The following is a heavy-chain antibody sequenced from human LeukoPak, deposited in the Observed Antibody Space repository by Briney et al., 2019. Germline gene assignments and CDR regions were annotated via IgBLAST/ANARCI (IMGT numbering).Heavy chain of an antibody. V-gene: IGHV3-7*03. Sequence: GGSLRLSCAASGFDVGRNYMTWVRLAPGKGLEWVANIKEDRTETYYVDSVKGRFTISRDNAKNSLYLQMNSLRVEDTAVYYCAKEGRSLQTYWGQGTLVTVSS. CDR1: GFDVGRNY. J-gene: IGHJ4*02. CDR2: IKEDRTET. CDR3: AKEGRSLQTY. D-gene: IGHD5-24*01.